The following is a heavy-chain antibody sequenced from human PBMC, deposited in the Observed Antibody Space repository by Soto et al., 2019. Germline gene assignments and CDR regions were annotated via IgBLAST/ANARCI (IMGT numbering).Heavy chain of an antibody. V-gene: IGHV4-59*01. CDR1: GDSISSYH. CDR3: ARDHDNGDSDAFDV. J-gene: IGHJ3*01. CDR2: IYRSGST. Sequence: VQVQESGPGLVKPSETLSLTCTVSGDSISSYHWNWVRQPPGKGLEWIGSIYRSGSTHYNPSLDSRVTISVDTSKNQFSLKLSSVTAADTAIYYCARDHDNGDSDAFDVWGQGTMVTVSS. D-gene: IGHD4-17*01.